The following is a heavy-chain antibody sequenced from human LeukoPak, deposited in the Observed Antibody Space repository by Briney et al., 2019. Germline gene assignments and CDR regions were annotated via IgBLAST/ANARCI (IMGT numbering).Heavy chain of an antibody. D-gene: IGHD3-3*01. CDR3: ARLDKGIKIFGAVSY. Sequence: SETLSLTCAVSGCSISSGYYWGWIRQPPGKGLEWIGSIYHSGSTYYNPSLKSRVTISVDTSKNQFSLKLSSVTAADTAVYFCARLDKGIKIFGAVSYWGQGTLVTVSS. CDR2: IYHSGST. V-gene: IGHV4-38-2*01. J-gene: IGHJ4*02. CDR1: GCSISSGYY.